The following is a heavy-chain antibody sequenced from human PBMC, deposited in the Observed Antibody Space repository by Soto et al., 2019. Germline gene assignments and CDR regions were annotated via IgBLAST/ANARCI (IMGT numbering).Heavy chain of an antibody. J-gene: IGHJ5*02. CDR2: IYWDDDK. Sequence: QITLKESGPTLVKPTQTLTLTCTFSGFSLSTSGVGVGWIRQPPGKALEWLALIYWDDDKRYSPSLKSRLTSAKATSNNHVVLTMTNMDPGDTATYDCAHVWYYDSSGYYYGYTWFDPWGQGTLVTVSS. CDR1: GFSLSTSGVG. D-gene: IGHD3-22*01. CDR3: AHVWYYDSSGYYYGYTWFDP. V-gene: IGHV2-5*02.